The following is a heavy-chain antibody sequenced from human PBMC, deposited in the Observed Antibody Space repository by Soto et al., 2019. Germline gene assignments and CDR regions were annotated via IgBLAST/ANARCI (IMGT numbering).Heavy chain of an antibody. J-gene: IGHJ4*02. CDR2: INPSGGST. V-gene: IGHV1-46*01. CDR3: AREAVSYYFDY. Sequence: GASVKVSCKASGYTFTSYGISWVRQAPGQGLEWMGWINPSGGSTSYAQKYQGRVTMTRDTSTSTVYMELSSLRSEDTAVYYCAREAVSYYFDYWGQGTLVTVSS. CDR1: GYTFTSYG.